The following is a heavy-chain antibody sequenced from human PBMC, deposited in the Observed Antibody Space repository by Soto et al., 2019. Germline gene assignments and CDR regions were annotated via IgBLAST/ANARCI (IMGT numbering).Heavy chain of an antibody. CDR2: IKSKTDGGTT. CDR3: TTTHWLVWFQDDY. D-gene: IGHD6-19*01. Sequence: EVQLVESGGGLVKPGGSLRLSCAASGFTFSNAWMSWVRQAPGKGLEWVGRIKSKTDGGTTDYAAPVKGRFTISRDDSKNTLYLQMNSLKTEDTAVYYCTTTHWLVWFQDDYWGQGTLVTVSS. J-gene: IGHJ4*02. V-gene: IGHV3-15*01. CDR1: GFTFSNAW.